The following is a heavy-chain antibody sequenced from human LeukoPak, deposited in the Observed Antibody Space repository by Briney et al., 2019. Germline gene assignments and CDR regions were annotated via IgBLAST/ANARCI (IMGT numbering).Heavy chain of an antibody. CDR3: ARYLGTIDSSNFDY. CDR1: GFTFSSYS. J-gene: IGHJ4*02. V-gene: IGHV3-48*01. D-gene: IGHD3-22*01. CDR2: ISSSSSTI. Sequence: PGGSLRLSCAASGFTFSSYSMNWVRQAPGKGLEWVSYISSSSSTIYYADSVKGRFTISRDNAKNSLYLQMNSLRAEDTAVYYCARYLGTIDSSNFDYWGQGTLVTVSS.